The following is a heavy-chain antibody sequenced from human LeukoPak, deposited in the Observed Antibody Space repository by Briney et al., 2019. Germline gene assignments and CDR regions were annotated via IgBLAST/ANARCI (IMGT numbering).Heavy chain of an antibody. J-gene: IGHJ6*04. CDR1: GYIFTSYY. CDR3: ARDRGSSGYVSLV. CDR2: INPSGGST. Sequence: ASVKVSCKASGYIFTSYYMHWVRQAPGQGLEWMGIINPSGGSTTYAQKFQGRVTMTRDTSTSTVYMELSSLTSEDTAVYYCARDRGSSGYVSLVWGKGTTVTVSS. D-gene: IGHD3-22*01. V-gene: IGHV1-46*01.